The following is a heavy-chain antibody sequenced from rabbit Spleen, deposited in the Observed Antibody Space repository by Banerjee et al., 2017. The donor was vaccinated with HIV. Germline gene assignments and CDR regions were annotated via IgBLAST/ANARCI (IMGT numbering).Heavy chain of an antibody. CDR3: ARDGAGGSYFAL. CDR1: GFDLSSYY. J-gene: IGHJ4*01. CDR2: IDPLFGSA. D-gene: IGHD8-1*01. V-gene: IGHV1S7*01. Sequence: QSLEESGGDLVKPGASLTLTCTASGFDLSSYYMSWVRQAPGKGLEWIGYIDPLFGSAYYASWVNGRFSISRENTQNTVSLQLTSLTAADTATYFCARDGAGGSYFALWGQGTLVTVS.